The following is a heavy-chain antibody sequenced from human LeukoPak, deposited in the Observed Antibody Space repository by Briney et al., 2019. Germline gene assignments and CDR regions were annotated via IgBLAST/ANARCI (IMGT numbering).Heavy chain of an antibody. D-gene: IGHD3-22*01. CDR2: IYYSGST. CDR1: GGSISSYY. CDR3: ARDNVYYYDSSGYYYVGMDV. V-gene: IGHV4-59*01. J-gene: IGHJ6*02. Sequence: SETLSLTCTVSGGSISSYYWSWFRQPPGKGLEWIGYIYYSGSTNYNPSLKSRVTISVDTSKNQFSLKLSSVTAADTAVYYCARDNVYYYDSSGYYYVGMDVWGQGTTVTVSS.